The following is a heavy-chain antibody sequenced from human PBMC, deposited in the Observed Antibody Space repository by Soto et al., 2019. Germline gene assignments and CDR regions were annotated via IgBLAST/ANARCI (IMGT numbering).Heavy chain of an antibody. CDR1: GFTFKNYA. Sequence: EVNLLESGGGVVQPGESLRISCVGSGFTFKNYAITWVRQAPGKGLEWVSGTTGSGANKHYADSVMGRFTISRDNSKKTLYLEMKSLRVEDTAVYYCAKDGNFGEDGPAEYFEHWGQGTLVTVSS. CDR3: AKDGNFGEDGPAEYFEH. J-gene: IGHJ1*01. D-gene: IGHD4-17*01. V-gene: IGHV3-23*01. CDR2: TTGSGANK.